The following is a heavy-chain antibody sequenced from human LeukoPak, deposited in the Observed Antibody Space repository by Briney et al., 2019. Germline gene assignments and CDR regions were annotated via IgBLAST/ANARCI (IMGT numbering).Heavy chain of an antibody. CDR1: GYTFTTYN. J-gene: IGHJ4*02. CDR2: MHPDTGNT. V-gene: IGHV1-8*01. CDR3: ARSLPYDSSWFDC. Sequence: ASLKVSCKASGYTFTTYNINWVRHATGQGLEWVGWMHPDTGNTGFAQKFQGRVTMTRDTSISTAYMELSSLRSEDTAIYYCARSLPYDSSWFDCWGQGTLVTVSS. D-gene: IGHD6-6*01.